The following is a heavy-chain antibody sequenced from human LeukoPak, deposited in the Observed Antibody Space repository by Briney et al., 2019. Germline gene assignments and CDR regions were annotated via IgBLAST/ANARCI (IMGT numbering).Heavy chain of an antibody. CDR2: IIPIFGTA. CDR1: GGTFSSYA. CDR3: ALDSSSTVDY. D-gene: IGHD6-6*01. J-gene: IGHJ4*02. Sequence: GASVKVSCKASGGTFSSYAISWVRQAPGQGLEWMGRIIPIFGTANYAQKFPGRVVITTDESTSTAYMALSSLRAADTAVYYCALDSSSTVDYWGQGTLVTVSS. V-gene: IGHV1-69*05.